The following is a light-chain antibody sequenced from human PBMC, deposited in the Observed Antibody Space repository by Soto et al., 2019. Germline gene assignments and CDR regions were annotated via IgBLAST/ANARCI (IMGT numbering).Light chain of an antibody. CDR3: QQCGGSPLFS. CDR1: QSVASSC. J-gene: IGKJ3*01. CDR2: TTS. V-gene: IGKV3-20*01. Sequence: EIVLTQSPGTLSLSPGEIATLSCTASQSVASSCLAWYQRKPGQAPRLLIHTTSIRATDIPDRFSGSGSGTDFTLTISRLEPEDSAVYYCQQCGGSPLFSFGPGTRVDI.